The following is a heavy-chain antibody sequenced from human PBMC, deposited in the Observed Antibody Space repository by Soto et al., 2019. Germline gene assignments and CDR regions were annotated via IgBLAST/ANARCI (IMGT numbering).Heavy chain of an antibody. CDR3: ARAWGRVFDY. D-gene: IGHD3-16*01. Sequence: QVQLQVSGPGLVKPSETLSLTCTVSGGSISSYYWSWIRQPPGKGLEWIGYIYYSGSTNYNPSLKSRVTISVDTSKNQFSLRLSSVTAADTAVYYCARAWGRVFDYWGQGTLVTVSS. J-gene: IGHJ4*02. CDR2: IYYSGST. CDR1: GGSISSYY. V-gene: IGHV4-59*01.